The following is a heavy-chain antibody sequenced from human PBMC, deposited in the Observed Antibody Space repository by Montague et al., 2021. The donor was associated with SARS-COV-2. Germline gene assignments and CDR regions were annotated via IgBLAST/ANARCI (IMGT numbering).Heavy chain of an antibody. CDR1: GGSLSGYY. V-gene: IGHV4-34*01. CDR2: INHSGST. D-gene: IGHD3-3*01. Sequence: SETLSLTCAVCGGSLSGYYWSWIRQPPGKGLEWIGEINHSGSTNYNPSLKSRVTISVATSKNQLSLKLSSVTAADTAVYYCARDVRYYDLWSGRAQQSPDYWGLGTLVTVSS. CDR3: ARDVRYYDLWSGRAQQSPDY. J-gene: IGHJ4*02.